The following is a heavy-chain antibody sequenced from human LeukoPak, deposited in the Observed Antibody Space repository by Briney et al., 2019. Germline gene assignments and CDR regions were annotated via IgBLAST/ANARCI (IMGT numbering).Heavy chain of an antibody. J-gene: IGHJ4*02. V-gene: IGHV3-20*04. CDR2: INWNGGST. Sequence: GGSLRLSCAASGFTFDDYGLSWVRQAPGKGLEWVSGINWNGGSTGYADSVKGRFTISRDNARYSLFLQMNSLRVEDTAVYFCAKLLNEGTTYDHWGQGALVTVSS. CDR3: AKLLNEGTTYDH. D-gene: IGHD1-1*01. CDR1: GFTFDDYG.